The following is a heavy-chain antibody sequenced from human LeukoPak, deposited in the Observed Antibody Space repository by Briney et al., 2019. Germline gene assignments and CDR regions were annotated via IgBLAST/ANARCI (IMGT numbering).Heavy chain of an antibody. CDR3: ARVRYNWNRDFDY. V-gene: IGHV4-38-2*02. J-gene: IGHJ4*02. CDR1: GYSISSGYY. CDR2: MFHSGST. Sequence: SSETLSLTCTVSGYSISSGYYWGWIRQPPGQGLEWIGSMFHSGSTYYNPSLKSRVTMSVDTSKNQFSLKLSSVTAADTAVYYCARVRYNWNRDFDYWGQGTLVTVSS. D-gene: IGHD1-20*01.